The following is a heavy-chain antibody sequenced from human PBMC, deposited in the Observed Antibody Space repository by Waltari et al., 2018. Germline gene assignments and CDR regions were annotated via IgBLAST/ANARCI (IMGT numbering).Heavy chain of an antibody. CDR1: GESFSGYY. D-gene: IGHD2-15*01. CDR2: INHSGNT. CDR3: AREGSSPLYFDS. Sequence: QVQLQQWGAGLLKPSETLSLTCAVSGESFSGYYWSWVRQPPGKGLEWIGEINHSGNTHYNPSLKSRVTISVDTSKNQFSLKLTSVTAADTALYYCAREGSSPLYFDSWGQGTLVTVSS. J-gene: IGHJ4*02. V-gene: IGHV4-34*01.